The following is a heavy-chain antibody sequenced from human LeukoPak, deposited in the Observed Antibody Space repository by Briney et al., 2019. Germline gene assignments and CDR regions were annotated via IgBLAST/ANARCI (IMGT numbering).Heavy chain of an antibody. CDR1: GGSISSYY. D-gene: IGHD2-2*02. V-gene: IGHV4-59*01. CDR2: IYYSGST. CDR3: ARVGYCSSTSCYTGYYYMDV. Sequence: PSETLSLTCTVSGGSISSYYWSWIRQPPGKGPEWIGYIYYSGSTNYNPSLKSRVTISVDTSKNQFSLKLSSVTAADTAVYYCARVGYCSSTSCYTGYYYMDVWGKGTTVTVSS. J-gene: IGHJ6*03.